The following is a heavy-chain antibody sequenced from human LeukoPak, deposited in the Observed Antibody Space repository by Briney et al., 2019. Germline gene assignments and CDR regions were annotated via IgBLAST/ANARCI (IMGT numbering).Heavy chain of an antibody. J-gene: IGHJ6*02. D-gene: IGHD2-15*01. CDR2: ISGSGGST. CDR3: AKIRSEVSAEVGYYYYGMDV. V-gene: IGHV3-23*01. Sequence: GSLRLSCAASGFTFSSYAMSWVRQAPGKGLEWVSAISGSGGSTYYADSVKGRFTISRDNSKNALYLQMNSLRAEDTAVYYCAKIRSEVSAEVGYYYYGMDVWGQGTTVTVSS. CDR1: GFTFSSYA.